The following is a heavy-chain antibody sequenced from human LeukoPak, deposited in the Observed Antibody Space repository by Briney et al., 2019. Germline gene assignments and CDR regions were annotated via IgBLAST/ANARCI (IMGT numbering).Heavy chain of an antibody. CDR3: ARVPTVTTIREYYYYMDV. CDR2: IISSGSYI. D-gene: IGHD4-17*01. CDR1: GFTFSIYS. J-gene: IGHJ6*03. V-gene: IGHV3-21*01. Sequence: GGSLRLSCAASGFTFSIYSMDWVRQAPGKGLEWVSSIISSGSYIYYADSVKGRFTISRDNAKNSLYLQMNSLRAEDTAVYYCARVPTVTTIREYYYYMDVWGKGTTVTVSS.